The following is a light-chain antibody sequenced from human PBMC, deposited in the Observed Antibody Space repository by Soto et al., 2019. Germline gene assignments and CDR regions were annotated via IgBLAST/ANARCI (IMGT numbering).Light chain of an antibody. CDR2: SNN. V-gene: IGLV1-44*01. J-gene: IGLJ1*01. CDR3: AEWDDSLNGYV. CDR1: SSNIGSNT. Sequence: QSALTRPPSASGTPGQRVTISCSGSSSNIGSNTVNWYQQLPGTASKLLIYSNNQRPSGVPDRFSGSKSGTSASLAISGLQSEDEADYYCAEWDDSLNGYVFGTGTKVIGL.